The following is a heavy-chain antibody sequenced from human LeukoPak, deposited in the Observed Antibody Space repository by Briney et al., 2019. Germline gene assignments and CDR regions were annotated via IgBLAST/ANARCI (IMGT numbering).Heavy chain of an antibody. Sequence: GGSLRLSCAASGFTFSNYSMNWVRQAPGKGLEWVSAISGSGGSTYYADSVKGRFTISRDNSKNTLYLQMNSLRAEDTAVYYCAKEVGRYGSGSYFDYWGQGTLVTVSS. J-gene: IGHJ4*02. D-gene: IGHD3-10*01. CDR2: ISGSGGST. V-gene: IGHV3-23*01. CDR3: AKEVGRYGSGSYFDY. CDR1: GFTFSNYS.